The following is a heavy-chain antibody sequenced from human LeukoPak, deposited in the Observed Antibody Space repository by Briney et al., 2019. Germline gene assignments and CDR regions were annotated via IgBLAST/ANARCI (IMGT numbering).Heavy chain of an antibody. Sequence: GGSLRLSCAASGFTFSSYWMNWVRQAPGKGLEWVASINHNGNVNYYVDSVKGRFTISRDNAKNSLYLQMSNLRAEDTAVYFCARGGGLDVWGQGATVTVSS. D-gene: IGHD3-16*01. CDR2: INHNGNVN. CDR3: ARGGGLDV. J-gene: IGHJ6*02. CDR1: GFTFSSYW. V-gene: IGHV3-7*03.